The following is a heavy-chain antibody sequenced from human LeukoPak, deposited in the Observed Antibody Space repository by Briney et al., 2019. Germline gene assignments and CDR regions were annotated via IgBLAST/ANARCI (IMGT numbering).Heavy chain of an antibody. J-gene: IGHJ4*02. CDR3: AREESGGYFDY. Sequence: ASVKVSCKASGYTFTSYYMHWVRQAPGQGLEWMGVSNPSGVGTNYAQKFQGRVTMTRDTSTTTVYMELSSLRSADTAVYYCAREESGGYFDYWGQGTLVTVSS. V-gene: IGHV1-46*01. CDR1: GYTFTSYY. CDR2: SNPSGVGT. D-gene: IGHD2-8*02.